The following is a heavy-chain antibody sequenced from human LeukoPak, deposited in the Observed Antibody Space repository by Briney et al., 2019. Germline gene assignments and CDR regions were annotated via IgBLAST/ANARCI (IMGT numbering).Heavy chain of an antibody. J-gene: IGHJ4*02. CDR3: ARGPWNGPTSFDY. V-gene: IGHV4-59*01. Sequence: SETLSLTCTVSGGSINGYYWSWIRQPPGRGLEWIGCFYYSASTNYNPSLKSRVTISVDTSKNHFSLKLTSVTAADTAVYYCARGPWNGPTSFDYWDQGTLVTVSS. CDR2: FYYSAST. CDR1: GGSINGYY. D-gene: IGHD1-1*01.